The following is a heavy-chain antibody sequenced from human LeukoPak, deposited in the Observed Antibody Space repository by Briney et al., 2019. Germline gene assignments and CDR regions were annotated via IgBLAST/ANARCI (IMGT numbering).Heavy chain of an antibody. J-gene: IGHJ4*02. CDR3: AKDLGDYNAPGGY. CDR2: IRYDRRNE. V-gene: IGHV3-30*02. CDR1: GFTFNNYG. Sequence: GGSLRLSCAASGFTFNNYGMHWVRQAPGKGLEWVAFIRYDRRNEYYADSVEGRFTISRDNSKNTLYLQMNSLRAEDTAVYYCAKDLGDYNAPGGYWGQGTLVTVSS. D-gene: IGHD3-9*01.